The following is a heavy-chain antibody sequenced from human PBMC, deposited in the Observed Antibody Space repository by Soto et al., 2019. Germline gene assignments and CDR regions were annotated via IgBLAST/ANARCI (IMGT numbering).Heavy chain of an antibody. D-gene: IGHD2-2*01. CDR3: ARDPSIVLVPAATYYYYYSGMDV. CDR1: GFTFTSSA. Sequence: ASVKVSCKASGFTFTSSAMQWVRQARGQRLEWIGWIVVGSGNTNYAQKFQERVSITRDMSTRTAYMELSSLRAEDTAVYYCARDPSIVLVPAATYYYYYSGMDVWGQGSTVTVS. CDR2: IVVGSGNT. V-gene: IGHV1-58*02. J-gene: IGHJ6*02.